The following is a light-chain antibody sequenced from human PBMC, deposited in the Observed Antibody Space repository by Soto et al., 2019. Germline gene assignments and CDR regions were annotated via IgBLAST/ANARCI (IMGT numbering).Light chain of an antibody. CDR1: QSISSY. Sequence: EIVLTQSPATLSLSPGERATLSCRASQSISSYLAWYQQKPGQAPRLLIDDASNRATGIPARFSGGGTGTDFTLTISSLEPEDFAVYYCQQRSNWPPTFGGGTKVEIK. CDR3: QQRSNWPPT. V-gene: IGKV3-11*01. J-gene: IGKJ4*01. CDR2: DAS.